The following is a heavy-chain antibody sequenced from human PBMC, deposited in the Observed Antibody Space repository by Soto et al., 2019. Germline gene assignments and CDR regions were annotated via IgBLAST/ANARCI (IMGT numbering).Heavy chain of an antibody. V-gene: IGHV3-23*01. CDR1: GFTFSNFA. J-gene: IGHJ6*02. D-gene: IGHD3-9*01. CDR3: ARDQVRYSDV. Sequence: GGSLRLSCAASGFTFSNFAMSWVRQAPGKGLGWVSSLSGSGGSTYYADSVKGRFTISRDNSKNTLYLQMNSLRAEDTAVYYCARDQVRYSDVWGQGTTVTVSS. CDR2: LSGSGGST.